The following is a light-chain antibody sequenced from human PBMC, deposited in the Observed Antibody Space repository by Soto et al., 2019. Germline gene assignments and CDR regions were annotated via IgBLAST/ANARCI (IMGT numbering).Light chain of an antibody. CDR3: QQYGRPWT. V-gene: IGKV3-20*01. CDR1: QSVTSSL. J-gene: IGKJ1*01. CDR2: GAS. Sequence: EIVLTQSPGTLSLSPGERATLSCRASQSVTSSLLAWYQHKPGQTPRLLIYGASSRATGIPDRFSGSGSGTDFTLTISRLEPDDFAVYYCQQYGRPWTFGQGTKVEIK.